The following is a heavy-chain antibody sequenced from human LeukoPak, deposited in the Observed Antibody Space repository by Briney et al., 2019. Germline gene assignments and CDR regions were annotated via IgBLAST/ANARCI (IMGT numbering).Heavy chain of an antibody. CDR2: INPNSGGT. CDR3: ATDDSSGYSGGTWFDP. D-gene: IGHD3-22*01. Sequence: GASVKVSCKASGYTFTGYYMHWVRQAPGQGLEWMGWINPNSGGTNYAQKFQGRVTMTRDTSISTAYMGLSRLRSDDTAVYYCATDDSSGYSGGTWFDPWGQGTLVTVSS. J-gene: IGHJ5*02. V-gene: IGHV1-2*02. CDR1: GYTFTGYY.